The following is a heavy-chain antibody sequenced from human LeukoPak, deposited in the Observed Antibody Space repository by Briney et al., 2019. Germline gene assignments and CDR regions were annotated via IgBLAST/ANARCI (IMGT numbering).Heavy chain of an antibody. CDR1: GYSISSGYY. CDR2: IYHSGNT. D-gene: IGHD3-22*01. J-gene: IGHJ5*02. Sequence: SETLSLTCTVSGYSISSGYYWGWIRQPPGKGLEWIGSIYHSGNTYYNPSLKSRVTMSVDTSKNQFSLKLSSVTAADTAVYYCARGWFDYYDSSGYYTPTDNWFDPWGQGTLVTVSS. CDR3: ARGWFDYYDSSGYYTPTDNWFDP. V-gene: IGHV4-38-2*02.